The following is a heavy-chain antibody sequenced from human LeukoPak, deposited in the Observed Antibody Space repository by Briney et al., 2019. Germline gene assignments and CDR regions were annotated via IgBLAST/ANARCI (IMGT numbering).Heavy chain of an antibody. V-gene: IGHV1-2*02. CDR2: INPNSGGT. J-gene: IGHJ5*02. CDR1: GYTFTGYY. CDR3: ARMSGYCSSTSSYSWFDP. Sequence: ASVKVSCKASGYTFTGYYMHWVRQAPGQGLEWVGWINPNSGGTNYAQKFQGRVTMTRDTSISTAYMELSRLRSDDTAVYYCARMSGYCSSTSSYSWFDPWGQGTLVTVSS. D-gene: IGHD2-2*03.